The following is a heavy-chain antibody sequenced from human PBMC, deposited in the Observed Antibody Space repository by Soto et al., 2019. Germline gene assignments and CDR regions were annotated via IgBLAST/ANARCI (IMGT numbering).Heavy chain of an antibody. CDR1: GFTFDDYA. J-gene: IGHJ4*02. V-gene: IGHV3-9*01. CDR3: ARDFGATFGGILFDS. D-gene: IGHD3-16*01. CDR2: ISWNSGGI. Sequence: EVQLVESGGGLVQPGRSLRLSCAASGFTFDDYAMHWVRQAPGKGLEWVSGISWNSGGIGYADSVKGRFTISRDNAKNSRSLEMSSLRAEDTALYYGARDFGATFGGILFDSWGQGTLVTVSS.